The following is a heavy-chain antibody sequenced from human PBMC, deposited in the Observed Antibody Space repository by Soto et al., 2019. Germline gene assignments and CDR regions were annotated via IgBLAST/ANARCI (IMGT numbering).Heavy chain of an antibody. J-gene: IGHJ5*02. V-gene: IGHV4-31*03. D-gene: IGHD2-2*01. Sequence: SETLSLTCTVSGGSISSGGYYWSWIRQHPGKGLEWIGYIYYSGSTYYNPSLKSRVTISVDTSKNQFSLKLSSVTAADTAVYYCARDRLSCSSTSCYHNWFDPWGQGTLVTVPS. CDR1: GGSISSGGYY. CDR2: IYYSGST. CDR3: ARDRLSCSSTSCYHNWFDP.